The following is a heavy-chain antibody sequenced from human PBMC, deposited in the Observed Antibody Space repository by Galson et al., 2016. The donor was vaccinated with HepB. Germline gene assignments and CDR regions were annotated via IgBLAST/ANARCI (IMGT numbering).Heavy chain of an antibody. D-gene: IGHD3-16*02. Sequence: SLRLSCAGSGFTFSSYGMHWVRQAPGKGLEWVAAIQFDGSKKYYGDSVKGRFTISRDDSKNTVYLQMSSLRAEDTATYFCARDLSYGSNWFDPRGQGTLVTVSS. CDR3: ARDLSYGSNWFDP. V-gene: IGHV3-33*01. CDR1: GFTFSSYG. J-gene: IGHJ5*02. CDR2: IQFDGSKK.